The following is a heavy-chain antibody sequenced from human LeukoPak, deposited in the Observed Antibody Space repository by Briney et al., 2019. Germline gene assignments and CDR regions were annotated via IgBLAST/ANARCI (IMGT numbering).Heavy chain of an antibody. CDR1: GGSFSGYY. Sequence: PSETLSLTCAVYGGSFSGYYWSWLRQPPGKGLEWLGEINHSGSTNYNPSLKSRVTISVDTSKNQFSLKLSSVTAADTAVYYCARLYYDSSGYRAPYYYYMDVWGKGTTVTVSS. CDR3: ARLYYDSSGYRAPYYYYMDV. V-gene: IGHV4-34*01. D-gene: IGHD3-22*01. J-gene: IGHJ6*03. CDR2: INHSGST.